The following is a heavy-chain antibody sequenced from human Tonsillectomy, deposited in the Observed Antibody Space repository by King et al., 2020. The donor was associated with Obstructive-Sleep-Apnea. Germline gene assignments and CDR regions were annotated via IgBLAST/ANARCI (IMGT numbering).Heavy chain of an antibody. Sequence: VQLVESGGGLVKPGGSLRLSCAASGFTFSDYYMSWIRQAPGKGLEWVSHISSSGSTIYSSDSVKGRFTMSRDNAKKSLYLQMNSLRAEATAIYYCARNWVAAQFDYWGQGTLVTVSS. D-gene: IGHD6-13*01. J-gene: IGHJ4*02. CDR3: ARNWVAAQFDY. CDR1: GFTFSDYY. V-gene: IGHV3-11*01. CDR2: ISSSGSTI.